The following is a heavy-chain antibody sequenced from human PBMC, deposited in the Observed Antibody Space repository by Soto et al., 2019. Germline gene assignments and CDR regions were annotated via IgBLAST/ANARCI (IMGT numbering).Heavy chain of an antibody. CDR3: AKVGGPLTAPYYFDY. V-gene: IGHV1-2*02. CDR2: INPNSGGT. D-gene: IGHD2-15*01. CDR1: GYTFTGHF. Sequence: ASVKVSCKASGYTFTGHFMHWVRQAPGQGFEWMGWINPNSGGTNYVQRFQGRVSMTRDTSISTAYMELSRLTSDDTAVYYCAKVGGPLTAPYYFDYWGQGTLVTVSS. J-gene: IGHJ4*02.